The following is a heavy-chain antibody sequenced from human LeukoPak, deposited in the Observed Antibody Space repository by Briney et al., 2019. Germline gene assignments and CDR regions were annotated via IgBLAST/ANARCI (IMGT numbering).Heavy chain of an antibody. Sequence: GESLKISCKGSGYTFTSYWIGWVRQMPGKGLEWMGIIYPGDSDTRYNPSFEGQVTMSADKSITTAYLHWSSLKASDTAMYYCARLGYCSRGTCYAFDYWGQGSLVTASS. J-gene: IGHJ4*02. D-gene: IGHD2-2*01. CDR1: GYTFTSYW. CDR3: ARLGYCSRGTCYAFDY. V-gene: IGHV5-51*01. CDR2: IYPGDSDT.